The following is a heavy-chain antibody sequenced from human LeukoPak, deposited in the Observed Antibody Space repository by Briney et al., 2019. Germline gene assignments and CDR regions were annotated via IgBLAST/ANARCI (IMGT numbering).Heavy chain of an antibody. V-gene: IGHV1-18*01. J-gene: IGHJ4*02. CDR3: AMLKDAYYYDSSGYYFGY. Sequence: ASVKVFCKASGYTFTSYGISWVRQAPGQGLEWMGWISAYNGNTNYAQKLQGRVTMTTDTSTSTAYMELRSLRSDDTAVYYCAMLKDAYYYDSSGYYFGYWGQGTLVTVSS. CDR1: GYTFTSYG. CDR2: ISAYNGNT. D-gene: IGHD3-22*01.